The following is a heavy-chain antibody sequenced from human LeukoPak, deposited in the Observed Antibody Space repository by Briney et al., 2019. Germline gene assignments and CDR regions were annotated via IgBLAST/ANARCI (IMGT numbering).Heavy chain of an antibody. J-gene: IGHJ2*01. V-gene: IGHV3-33*01. CDR1: GFTFSSYG. D-gene: IGHD6-19*01. CDR3: ARDNGPRVAGTGGWYFDL. Sequence: GGSLRLSCAASGFTFSSYGMHWVRQAPGKGLEWVAVIWYDGSNEYYGDSVKGRFTISRDNSKNTLYLQMNSLRAEDTAVYYCARDNGPRVAGTGGWYFDLWGRGTLVTVSS. CDR2: IWYDGSNE.